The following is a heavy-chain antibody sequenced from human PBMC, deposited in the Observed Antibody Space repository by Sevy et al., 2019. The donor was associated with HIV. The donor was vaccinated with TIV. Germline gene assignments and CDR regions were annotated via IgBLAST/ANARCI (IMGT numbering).Heavy chain of an antibody. CDR3: ARPRANYVDHYFFYAMDV. D-gene: IGHD4-17*01. Sequence: GGSLRLSCAASGFAFSNYYAMHWVRQAPGKGLEWVALISYDGSDTYYADSGKGGFTVSRDNFKNTLFLQMNSLTMEDTAVYYCARPRANYVDHYFFYAMDVWGQGTTVTVSS. CDR1: GFAFSNYYA. V-gene: IGHV3-30-3*01. J-gene: IGHJ6*02. CDR2: ISYDGSDT.